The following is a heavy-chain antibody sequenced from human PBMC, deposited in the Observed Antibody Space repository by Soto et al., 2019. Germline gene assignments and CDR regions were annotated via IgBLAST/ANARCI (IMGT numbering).Heavy chain of an antibody. CDR1: GGSFSGYY. CDR3: ARLTWSGYYKRFWFDP. D-gene: IGHD3-3*01. J-gene: IGHJ5*02. CDR2: INHSGST. V-gene: IGHV4-34*01. Sequence: PSETLSLTCAVYGGSFSGYYWSWIRQPPGKGLEWIGEINHSGSTNYNPSLKSRVTISVDTSKNQFSLKLSSVTAADTAVYYCARLTWSGYYKRFWFDPWGQGTLVTVS.